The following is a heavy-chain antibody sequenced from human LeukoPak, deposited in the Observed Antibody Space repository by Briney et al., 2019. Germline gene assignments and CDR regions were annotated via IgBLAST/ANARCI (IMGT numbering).Heavy chain of an antibody. CDR3: ASSRGYCSGGSCYGEDAFDI. CDR1: GFTFSSYS. D-gene: IGHD2-15*01. Sequence: GGSLRLSCAASGFTFSSYSMNWVRQAPGKGLEWVSYISSSSTIYYADSVKGRFTISRDNAKNSLYLQMNSLRAEDTAVYYCASSRGYCSGGSCYGEDAFDIWGQGTMVTVSS. V-gene: IGHV3-48*01. CDR2: ISSSSTI. J-gene: IGHJ3*02.